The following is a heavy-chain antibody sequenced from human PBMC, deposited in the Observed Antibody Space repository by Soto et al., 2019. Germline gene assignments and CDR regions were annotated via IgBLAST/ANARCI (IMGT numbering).Heavy chain of an antibody. V-gene: IGHV1-18*01. CDR2: ISAYNGNT. D-gene: IGHD6-19*01. J-gene: IGHJ6*02. CDR1: GYTFTSYG. Sequence: QVQLVQSGAEVKKPGASVKVSCKASGYTFTSYGISWVRQAPGQGLEWMGWISAYNGNTNYAQKLQGRVTMPTDTSPSTGYMERGTLRSDDTAVYYCARVGARAVALHYYGMDVWGQGTTVTVSS. CDR3: ARVGARAVALHYYGMDV.